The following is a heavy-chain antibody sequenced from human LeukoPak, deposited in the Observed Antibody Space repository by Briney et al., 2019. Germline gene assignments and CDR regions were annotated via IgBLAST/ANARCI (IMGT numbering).Heavy chain of an antibody. J-gene: IGHJ4*02. Sequence: GGSLRLSCAASGFTFSSYSMNWVRQAPGKGLEWVSSISSSGSYIYYADSVKGRFTISRDNAKNSLYLQMNSLRAEDTAVYYCASSGWHYYFDYWGQGTLVTVSS. CDR3: ASSGWHYYFDY. CDR2: ISSSGSYI. CDR1: GFTFSSYS. D-gene: IGHD6-19*01. V-gene: IGHV3-21*04.